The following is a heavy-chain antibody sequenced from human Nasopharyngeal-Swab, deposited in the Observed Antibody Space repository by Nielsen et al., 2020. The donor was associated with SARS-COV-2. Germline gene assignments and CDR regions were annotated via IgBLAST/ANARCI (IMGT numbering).Heavy chain of an antibody. CDR3: ARFYDYVWGSYPQWTAFDI. CDR2: IIPIFGTA. V-gene: IGHV1-69*13. CDR1: GGTFSSYA. J-gene: IGHJ3*02. Sequence: SVKVSCKASGGTFSSYAISWVRQAPGQGLEWMGGIIPIFGTANYAQKFQGRVTITADESTSTAYMELSSLRSENTAVYYCARFYDYVWGSYPQWTAFDIWGQGTMVTVSS. D-gene: IGHD3-16*02.